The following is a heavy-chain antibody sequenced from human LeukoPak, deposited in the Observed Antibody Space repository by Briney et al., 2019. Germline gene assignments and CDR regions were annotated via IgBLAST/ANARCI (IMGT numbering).Heavy chain of an antibody. D-gene: IGHD6-6*01. CDR1: GGSISSGSYY. CDR3: ARDRSSSSYYYCGMDV. V-gene: IGHV4-61*02. CDR2: IYTSGST. Sequence: SETLSLTCTVSGGSISSGSYYWSWIRQPAGKGLEWIGRIYTSGSTNYNPSLKSRVTISVDTSKNQFSLKLSSVTAADTAVYYCARDRSSSSYYYCGMDVWGQGTTVTVSS. J-gene: IGHJ6*02.